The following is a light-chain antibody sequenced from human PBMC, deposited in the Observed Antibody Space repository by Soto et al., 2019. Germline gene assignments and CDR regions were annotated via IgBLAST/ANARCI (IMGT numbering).Light chain of an antibody. CDR1: QTIRNW. Sequence: DLQMTPSPSTLSASVGDRVTIPCRASQTIRNWLAWYQQKPGKAPKLLIYDASSLRGGVPSRFSGSGSGTEFTLTISSLQPDDFATYYCQHYNSYSEAFGQGTKVDIK. J-gene: IGKJ1*01. CDR2: DAS. V-gene: IGKV1-5*01. CDR3: QHYNSYSEA.